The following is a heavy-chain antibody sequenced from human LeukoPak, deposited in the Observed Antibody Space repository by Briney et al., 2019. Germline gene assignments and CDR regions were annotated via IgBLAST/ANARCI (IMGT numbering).Heavy chain of an antibody. V-gene: IGHV3-66*01. CDR3: AREIVTVTTTLDAFDI. CDR2: IYSGGST. J-gene: IGHJ3*02. D-gene: IGHD4-17*01. Sequence: PGGSLRLSCAASGFTVSSNYMSWVRQAPGKGLEWVSVIYSGGSTYYADSVKGRFPISRDNSKNTLYLQMNSLRAEDTAVYYCAREIVTVTTTLDAFDIWGQGTMVTVSS. CDR1: GFTVSSNY.